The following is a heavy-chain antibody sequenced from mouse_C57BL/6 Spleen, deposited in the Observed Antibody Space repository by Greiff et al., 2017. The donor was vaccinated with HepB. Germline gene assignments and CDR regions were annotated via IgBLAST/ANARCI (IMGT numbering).Heavy chain of an antibody. CDR3: ARHYDYDGAWFAY. CDR2: INPNNGGT. Sequence: VQLKESGPELVKPGASVKMSCKASGYTFTDYNMHWVKQSHGKSLEWIGYINPNNGGTSYNQKFKGKATLTVNKSSSTAYMELRSLTSEDSAVYYCARHYDYDGAWFAYWGQGTLVTVSA. D-gene: IGHD2-4*01. J-gene: IGHJ3*01. CDR1: GYTFTDYN. V-gene: IGHV1-22*01.